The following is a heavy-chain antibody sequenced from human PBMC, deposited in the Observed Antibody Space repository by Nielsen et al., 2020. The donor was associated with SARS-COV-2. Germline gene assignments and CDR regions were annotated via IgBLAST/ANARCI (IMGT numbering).Heavy chain of an antibody. CDR1: GGSVSSYY. D-gene: IGHD2-2*01. V-gene: IGHV4-59*02. J-gene: IGHJ6*02. Sequence: SETLSLTCTVSGGSVSSYYWSWIRQPPGKGLEWSGYIYYSGSTNYNPSLKSRVTISVDTSKNQFSLKLSSVTAADTAVYYCARDLRYCSSTSCYGGYYGMDVWGQGTTVTVSS. CDR2: IYYSGST. CDR3: ARDLRYCSSTSCYGGYYGMDV.